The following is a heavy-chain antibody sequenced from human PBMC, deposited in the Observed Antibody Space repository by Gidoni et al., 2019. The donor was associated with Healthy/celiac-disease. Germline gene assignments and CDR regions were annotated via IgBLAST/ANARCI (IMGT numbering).Heavy chain of an antibody. V-gene: IGHV1-58*01. Sequence: QMQLVQSGPEVKTPGTSVKVSCKASGFTFTSSAVQWVRQARGQRLEWIGWIVVGSGNTNYAQKFQERVTITRDMSTSTAYMELSSLRSEDTAVYYCAAETYYYGSGSYDYWGQGTLVTVSS. CDR1: GFTFTSSA. CDR2: IVVGSGNT. J-gene: IGHJ4*02. D-gene: IGHD3-10*01. CDR3: AAETYYYGSGSYDY.